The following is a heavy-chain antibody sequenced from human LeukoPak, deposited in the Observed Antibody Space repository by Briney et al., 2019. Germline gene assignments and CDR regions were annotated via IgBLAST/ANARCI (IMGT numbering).Heavy chain of an antibody. CDR1: GGSISSYY. CDR2: IYTSGST. Sequence: SETLSLTCTVSGGSISSYYWSWIRQPPGKGLEWIGYIYTSGSTNYNPSLKSRVTISVDTSKNQFSLKLSSVTAADTAVYYCARHGYYDFWSGYFDYWGQGTLDTVSS. V-gene: IGHV4-4*09. D-gene: IGHD3-3*01. CDR3: ARHGYYDFWSGYFDY. J-gene: IGHJ4*02.